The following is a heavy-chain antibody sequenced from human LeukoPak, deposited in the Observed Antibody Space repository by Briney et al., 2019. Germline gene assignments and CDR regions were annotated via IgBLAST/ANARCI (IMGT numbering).Heavy chain of an antibody. J-gene: IGHJ4*02. CDR1: GYTFASYS. CDR3: ARDSGGAVLVRDKSYCAGDCYSDS. D-gene: IGHD2-21*02. V-gene: IGHV1-46*01. CDR2: INPTGGST. Sequence: ASVKVSCKASGYTFASYSMHWVRQAPGQGLEWMGIINPTGGSTISAQKFQGRVIMTRDMSTSTVYMELSSLRSEDTAVYYCARDSGGAVLVRDKSYCAGDCYSDSWGQGTLVTVSS.